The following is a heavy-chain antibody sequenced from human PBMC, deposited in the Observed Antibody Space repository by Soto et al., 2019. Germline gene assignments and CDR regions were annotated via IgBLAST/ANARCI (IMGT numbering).Heavy chain of an antibody. V-gene: IGHV4-59*01. Sequence: SETLSLTCTVSGGSISSYYWSWIRQPPGKGLEWIGYIYYSGSTNYNPSLKSRVTISVDTSKNQFSLKLSSVTAADTAVYYCAKGMTYGDYTGRFDYWGQGTLVTVSS. CDR1: GGSISSYY. J-gene: IGHJ4*02. D-gene: IGHD4-17*01. CDR2: IYYSGST. CDR3: AKGMTYGDYTGRFDY.